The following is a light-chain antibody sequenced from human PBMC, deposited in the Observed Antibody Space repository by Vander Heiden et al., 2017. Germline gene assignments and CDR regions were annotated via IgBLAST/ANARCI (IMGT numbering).Light chain of an antibody. V-gene: IGLV3-9*01. J-gene: IGLJ2*01. Sequence: SYDLTQPPSVSVALGQTARITCGGNNIGSKNVHWYQQKPGQAPVWGIYRDTNRPSGIPERTSGSKSANTATLTISGAQAGDEGDYYCQVWDSSSGVFGGGTKLTVL. CDR3: QVWDSSSGV. CDR1: NIGSKN. CDR2: RDT.